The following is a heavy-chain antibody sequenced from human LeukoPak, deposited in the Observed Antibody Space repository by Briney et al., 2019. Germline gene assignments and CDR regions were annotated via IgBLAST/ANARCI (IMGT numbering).Heavy chain of an antibody. CDR2: INHSGST. J-gene: IGHJ6*02. Sequence: PSETLSLTCAVYGGSFSGYYWSGIRQPPGKGLEWIGEINHSGSTNYNPSLKSRVTISVDTSKNQFSLKLSSVTAADTAVYYCASNQGPRYYYYGMDVWGQGTTVTVSS. CDR1: GGSFSGYY. V-gene: IGHV4-34*01. CDR3: ASNQGPRYYYYGMDV.